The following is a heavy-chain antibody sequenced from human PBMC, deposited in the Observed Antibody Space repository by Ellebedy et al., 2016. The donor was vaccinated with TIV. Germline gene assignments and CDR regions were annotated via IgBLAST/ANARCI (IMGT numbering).Heavy chain of an antibody. CDR3: ARGLWFGELFGY. V-gene: IGHV1-18*01. CDR1: GYMFTNYF. CDR2: ISAYNGNT. J-gene: IGHJ4*02. Sequence: ASVKVSCKTSGYMFTNYFMSWVRQAPGQGLEWMGWISAYNGNTKYAQKFQGRVTMTTDTSTSTAYMELRSLRSDDTAVYYCARGLWFGELFGYWGQGTLVTVSS. D-gene: IGHD3-10*01.